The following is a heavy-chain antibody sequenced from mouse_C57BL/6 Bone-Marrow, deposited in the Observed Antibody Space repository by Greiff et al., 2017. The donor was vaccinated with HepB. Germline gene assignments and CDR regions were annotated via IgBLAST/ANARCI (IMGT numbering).Heavy chain of an antibody. V-gene: IGHV10-1*01. J-gene: IGHJ4*01. D-gene: IGHD1-1*01. CDR3: VRHHYYGSSDAMDY. Sequence: EVMLVESGGGLVQPKGSLKLSCAASGFSFNTYAMNWVRQAPGKGLEWVARIRSKSNNYATYYADSVKDRFTISRDDSESMLYLQMNNLKTEDTAMYYCVRHHYYGSSDAMDYWGQGTSVTVSS. CDR2: IRSKSNNYAT. CDR1: GFSFNTYA.